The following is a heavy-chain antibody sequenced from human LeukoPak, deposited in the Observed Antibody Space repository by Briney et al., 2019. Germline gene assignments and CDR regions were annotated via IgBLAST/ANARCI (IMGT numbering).Heavy chain of an antibody. J-gene: IGHJ6*02. CDR3: ARTTVLYGMDV. D-gene: IGHD4-17*01. V-gene: IGHV4-59*08. CDR1: GGSISSYY. CDR2: IHYSGTT. Sequence: PSETLSLTCAVSGGSISSYYWSWIRQPPGKGLEWIGYIHYSGTTNYNPSLKSRVTISVDTSRNQFSLKLSSVTAADTAVYYCARTTVLYGMDVWGQGTTVTVSS.